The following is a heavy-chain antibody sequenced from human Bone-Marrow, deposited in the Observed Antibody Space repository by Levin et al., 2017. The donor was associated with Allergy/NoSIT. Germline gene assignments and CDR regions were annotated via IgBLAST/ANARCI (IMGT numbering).Heavy chain of an antibody. Sequence: GESLKISCTGSGYTFATYWIVWVRQMPGKGLEWMGIIYPGDSDTRYSPSFQGQVTISADKSIATAYLQWSSLKASDTATYYCARHATGTTWFDSWGQGTLVTVSS. CDR2: IYPGDSDT. V-gene: IGHV5-51*01. J-gene: IGHJ5*01. D-gene: IGHD1-7*01. CDR1: GYTFATYW. CDR3: ARHATGTTWFDS.